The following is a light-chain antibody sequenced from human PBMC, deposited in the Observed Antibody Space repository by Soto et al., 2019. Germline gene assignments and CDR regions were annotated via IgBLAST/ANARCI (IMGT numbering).Light chain of an antibody. CDR3: QSYASSLSAVV. V-gene: IGLV1-40*01. J-gene: IGLJ2*01. CDR2: GNS. Sequence: QSVLTQPPSVSGAPGQRVTISCTGSSSNIGAGYDVHWYQQLPGTAPKLLIYGNSNRPSGVPDRFSGSKSDTSASLAITGLQAEDEADYYCQSYASSLSAVVFVGGTKLTVL. CDR1: SSNIGAGYD.